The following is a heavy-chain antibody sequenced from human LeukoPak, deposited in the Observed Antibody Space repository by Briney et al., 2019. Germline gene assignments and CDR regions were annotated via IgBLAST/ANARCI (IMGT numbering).Heavy chain of an antibody. CDR1: GYSFTSYW. CDR2: IYPGDSDT. Sequence: GESLKISCKGSGYSFTSYWIGWVRQMPGKGLEWMGIIYPGDSDTRYSPSFQGQVTISADKSISTAYLQWSSLKASDTAMYYCARHVSTREYINWFDLWGQGTLVTVSS. D-gene: IGHD6-6*01. CDR3: ARHVSTREYINWFDL. V-gene: IGHV5-51*01. J-gene: IGHJ5*02.